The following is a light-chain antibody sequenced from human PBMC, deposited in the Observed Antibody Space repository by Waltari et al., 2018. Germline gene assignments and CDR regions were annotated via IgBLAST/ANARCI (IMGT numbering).Light chain of an antibody. Sequence: QSVLPQPPSVPGTPGQSVTIACSGSNSNIGGISVNWYQTLPGTAPKLLIYNYNQGPSGVPDRFSASKSGTSASLAITGLQSEDEADYYCAVWDDSLGGVFGGGTKLTVL. J-gene: IGLJ3*02. CDR2: NYN. V-gene: IGLV1-44*01. CDR3: AVWDDSLGGV. CDR1: NSNIGGIS.